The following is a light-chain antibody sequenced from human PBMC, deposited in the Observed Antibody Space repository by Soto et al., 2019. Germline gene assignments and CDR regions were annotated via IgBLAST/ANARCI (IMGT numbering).Light chain of an antibody. CDR1: SSNIGNNY. CDR2: ENN. J-gene: IGLJ3*02. Sequence: QSVLTQPPSVSAAPGQKVTISCSGSSSNIGNNYVYWYQQLPGTAPKLLIYENNKRPSGIPDRFSGSKSGTSATLGITGLQTGDEADYYCGTWDSSRSGGVFGGGTKLTVL. CDR3: GTWDSSRSGGV. V-gene: IGLV1-51*02.